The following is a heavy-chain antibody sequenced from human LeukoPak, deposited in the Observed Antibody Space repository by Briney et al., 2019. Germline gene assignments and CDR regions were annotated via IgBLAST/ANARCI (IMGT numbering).Heavy chain of an antibody. J-gene: IGHJ4*02. CDR3: AKDLREYQLLSGDY. Sequence: GGSLRLSCAAPGFTFSSYAMSSVCQAPGKGLEWVSAISGSGGSTYYADSVKGWFTISRDNSKNTLYLQMNSLRAEDKAVYYCAKDLREYQLLSGDYWGQGTLVTVSS. CDR2: ISGSGGST. D-gene: IGHD2-2*01. V-gene: IGHV3-23*01. CDR1: GFTFSSYA.